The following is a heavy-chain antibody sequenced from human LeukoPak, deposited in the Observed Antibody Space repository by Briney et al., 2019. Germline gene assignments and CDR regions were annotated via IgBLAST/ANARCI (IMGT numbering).Heavy chain of an antibody. V-gene: IGHV4-4*02. CDR1: GGSISSSNW. Sequence: SGTLSLTCAVSGGSISSSNWWSWVRQPPGKGLEWIGEIYHSGSTNYNPSLKSRVTISVDKSKNQFSLKLSSVTAADTAVYYCARSITMVRGVIIINWFDPWGQGTLVTVSS. D-gene: IGHD3-10*01. J-gene: IGHJ5*02. CDR3: ARSITMVRGVIIINWFDP. CDR2: IYHSGST.